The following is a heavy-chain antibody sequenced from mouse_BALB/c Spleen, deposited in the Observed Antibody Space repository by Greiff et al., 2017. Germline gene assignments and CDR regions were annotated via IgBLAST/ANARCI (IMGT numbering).Heavy chain of an antibody. J-gene: IGHJ2*01. CDR1: GFTFSSFG. CDR3: ARSLGYFDY. V-gene: IGHV5-17*02. D-gene: IGHD3-3*01. Sequence: EVQRVESGGGLVQPGGSRKLSCAASGFTFSSFGMHWVRQAPEKGLEWVAYISSGSSTIYYADTVKGRFTISRDNPKNTLFLQMTSLRSEDTAMYYCARSLGYFDYWGQGTTLTVSS. CDR2: ISSGSSTI.